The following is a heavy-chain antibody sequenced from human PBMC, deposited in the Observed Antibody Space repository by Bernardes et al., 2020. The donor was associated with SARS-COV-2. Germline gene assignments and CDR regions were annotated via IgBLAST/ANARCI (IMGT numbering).Heavy chain of an antibody. Sequence: ASVKVSCKTSGYTFTGYYMHWVRQAPGQGLEWMGWINPNSGGTDYAQKFQGRVTMTRDTSISTAYMELSRLRSDDTAVYYCARSLDSSGFPIDFWGQGTLVTVSS. CDR3: ARSLDSSGFPIDF. D-gene: IGHD3-22*01. J-gene: IGHJ4*02. CDR1: GYTFTGYY. CDR2: INPNSGGT. V-gene: IGHV1-2*02.